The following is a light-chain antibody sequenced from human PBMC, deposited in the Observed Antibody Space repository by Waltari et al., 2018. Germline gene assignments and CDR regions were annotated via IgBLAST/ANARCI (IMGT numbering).Light chain of an antibody. J-gene: IGKJ2*01. CDR2: GAS. V-gene: IGKV3-20*01. CDR1: QSLTKRY. CDR3: QQYGSSVLYT. Sequence: VLTQSPGTLFLSPGKRATLSCRASQSLTKRYLAWYQQKPGQAPRLLIYGASSRAAGIPDRFSGSGSGTDFTLTISRLEPEDFAVYYCQQYGSSVLYTFGQGTKLEIK.